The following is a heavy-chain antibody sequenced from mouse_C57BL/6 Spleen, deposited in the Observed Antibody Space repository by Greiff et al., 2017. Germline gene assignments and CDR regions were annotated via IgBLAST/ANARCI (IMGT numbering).Heavy chain of an antibody. CDR3: ARGIYLDY. CDR2: IDPSDSYT. Sequence: QVQLQQPGAELVRPGTSVKLSCTASGYTFTSYWMHWVKQRPGQGLEWIGVIDPSDSYTNYNPKFKGKATLTVDTSSSTAYMQLSSLTSEDSAVYYCARGIYLDYWGQGTTLTVSS. J-gene: IGHJ2*01. CDR1: GYTFTSYW. V-gene: IGHV1-59*01.